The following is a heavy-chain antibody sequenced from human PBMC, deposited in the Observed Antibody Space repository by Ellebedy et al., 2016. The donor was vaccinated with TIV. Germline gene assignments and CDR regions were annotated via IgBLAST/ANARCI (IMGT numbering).Heavy chain of an antibody. CDR2: IYYSGST. J-gene: IGHJ3*02. Sequence: MPSETLSLTCTVSGGSISSYYWSWIRQPPGKGLEWIGYIYYSGSTNYNPSLKSRVTISVDTSNNQFSLRLSSVTAADTAVYYCARVRYYYYDSSGLAFDIWGQGTMVTVSS. V-gene: IGHV4-59*08. CDR3: ARVRYYYYDSSGLAFDI. D-gene: IGHD3-22*01. CDR1: GGSISSYY.